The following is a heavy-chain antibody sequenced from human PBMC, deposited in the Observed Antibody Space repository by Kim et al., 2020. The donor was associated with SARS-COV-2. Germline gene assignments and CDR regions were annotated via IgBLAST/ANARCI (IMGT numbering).Heavy chain of an antibody. D-gene: IGHD3-3*02. V-gene: IGHV3-20*03. J-gene: IGHJ6*02. Sequence: TTDADPGRGRFTVSRDNARNSLYVQMNGLRAEDTALYYCARDISIFALDVWGQGTAVTVSS. CDR3: ARDISIFALDV. CDR2: T.